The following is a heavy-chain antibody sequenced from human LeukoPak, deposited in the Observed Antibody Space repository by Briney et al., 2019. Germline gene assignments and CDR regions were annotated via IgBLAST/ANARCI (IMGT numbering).Heavy chain of an antibody. J-gene: IGHJ4*02. CDR2: ISAYNGNT. CDR1: GYTFTSYG. Sequence: HRASVKVSCKASGYTFTSYGISWVRQAPGQGLEWMGWISAYNGNTNYAQKLQGRVTMTTDTSTSTAYMELRSLRSDDTAVYYCARGPLVGVTHYFDYWGQGTLVTVSS. CDR3: ARGPLVGVTHYFDY. V-gene: IGHV1-18*01. D-gene: IGHD1-26*01.